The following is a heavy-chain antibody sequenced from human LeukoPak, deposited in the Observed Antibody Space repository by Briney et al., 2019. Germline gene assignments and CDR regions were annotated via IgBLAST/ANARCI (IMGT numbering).Heavy chain of an antibody. CDR1: GFTFSSYW. CDR2: IISDGSST. J-gene: IGHJ3*02. Sequence: GGSLRLSCAASGFTFSSYWMHWVRQGPGKGLVWVSRIISDGSSTTYADSVKGRFTISRDNAKNTLYLQMNSLRAEDTAVYYCARYSWGAAFDIWGQGTMGTVSS. CDR3: ARYSWGAAFDI. D-gene: IGHD5-18*01. V-gene: IGHV3-74*01.